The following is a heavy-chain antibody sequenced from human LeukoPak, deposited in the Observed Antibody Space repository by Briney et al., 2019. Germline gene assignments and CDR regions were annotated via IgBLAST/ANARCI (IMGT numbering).Heavy chain of an antibody. CDR3: ATITTYYYDSNGALVGAFDI. J-gene: IGHJ3*02. Sequence: GASVKVSCKASGYTFTSYYMHWVRQAPGQGLEWMGIINPSGGSTSYAQKFQGRVTMTRDTSTSTVYMELSSLRSEDTAVYSCATITTYYYDSNGALVGAFDIWGQGTMVTASS. CDR2: INPSGGST. CDR1: GYTFTSYY. V-gene: IGHV1-46*01. D-gene: IGHD3-22*01.